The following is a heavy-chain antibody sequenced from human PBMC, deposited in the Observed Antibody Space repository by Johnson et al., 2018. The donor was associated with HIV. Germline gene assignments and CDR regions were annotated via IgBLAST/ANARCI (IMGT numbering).Heavy chain of an antibody. Sequence: QVQLVESGGGLVKPGGSLRLSCAASGFTFSSFGMHWVRQAPGKGLEWVGFIRYDGSNKDSADSVKGRFTISRDNSKNTLYLQMNSLRAEDTAVYYCAKGGVLAAGTEGYAFDIWGQGTMVTVSS. CDR1: GFTFSSFG. CDR2: IRYDGSNK. V-gene: IGHV3-30*02. J-gene: IGHJ3*02. D-gene: IGHD6-13*01. CDR3: AKGGVLAAGTEGYAFDI.